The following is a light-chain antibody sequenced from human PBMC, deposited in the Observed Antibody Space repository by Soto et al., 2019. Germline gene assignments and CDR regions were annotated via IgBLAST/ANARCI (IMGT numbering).Light chain of an antibody. V-gene: IGLV2-14*01. CDR2: EVA. CDR1: NSDIGFYNY. J-gene: IGLJ1*01. CDR3: SSYTSSSPLYV. Sequence: QSALTQPASASGSPGQSITISCTGTNSDIGFYNYVSWYQQHPGEAPKLIIYEVAKRPSGVSSRFSGSKSGNTASLTISGLQAEDEADYHCSSYTSSSPLYVFGTGTKSPS.